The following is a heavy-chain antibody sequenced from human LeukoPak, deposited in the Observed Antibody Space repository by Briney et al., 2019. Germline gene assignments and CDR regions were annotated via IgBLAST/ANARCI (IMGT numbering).Heavy chain of an antibody. J-gene: IGHJ3*02. CDR1: GGFISSYY. CDR3: ARAFSYYDFWSGPPRAFDI. CDR2: IYYSGST. D-gene: IGHD3-3*01. Sequence: PSETLSLTCTVSGGFISSYYWSWIRQPPGKGLEWIGYIYYSGSTNYNPSLKSRVTISVDTSKNQFSLKLSSVTAADTAVYYCARAFSYYDFWSGPPRAFDIWGQGTMVTVSS. V-gene: IGHV4-59*01.